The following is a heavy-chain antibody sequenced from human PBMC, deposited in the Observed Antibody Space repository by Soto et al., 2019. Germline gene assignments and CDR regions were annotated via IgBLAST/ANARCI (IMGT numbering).Heavy chain of an antibody. V-gene: IGHV1-18*01. CDR3: ARDLVTGYSSGPHLFDY. D-gene: IGHD6-19*01. CDR2: ISAYNGNT. J-gene: IGHJ4*02. CDR1: GYTFTSYG. Sequence: QVQVVQSGAEVKKPGASVKVSCKASGYTFTSYGISWVRQAPGQGLEWMGWISAYNGNTNYAQKLQGRVTMTTDTSTSTAYMELRSLRSDDTAVYYCARDLVTGYSSGPHLFDYWGQGTLVTVSS.